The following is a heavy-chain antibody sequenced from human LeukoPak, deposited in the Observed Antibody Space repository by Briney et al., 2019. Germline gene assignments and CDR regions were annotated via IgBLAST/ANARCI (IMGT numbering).Heavy chain of an antibody. CDR3: AKRLLVPAARGGGEWFDH. Sequence: PGGSLRLSCAASGFTFSSYAMSWVRQAPGKGREWGSAISGGGGSTYYADSEKGRFTISRDNSKNTMYLQMNSLRAEDTAVYYCAKRLLVPAARGGGEWFDHWGQGTLVTVSS. CDR2: ISGGGGST. D-gene: IGHD2-2*01. V-gene: IGHV3-23*01. J-gene: IGHJ5*02. CDR1: GFTFSSYA.